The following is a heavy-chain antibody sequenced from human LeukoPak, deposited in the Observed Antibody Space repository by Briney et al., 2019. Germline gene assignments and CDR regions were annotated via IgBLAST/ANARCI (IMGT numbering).Heavy chain of an antibody. CDR3: ARARRQQLVGGFDY. Sequence: SETLSLTCTVSGGSISSGGYYWSWIRQHPGKGLEWIGYIYYSGSTYYNPSLKSRVTISVDTSKNQFSLKLSSVTAADTAVYYCARARRQQLVGGFDYWGQGTLVTVSS. D-gene: IGHD6-13*01. CDR2: IYYSGST. CDR1: GGSISSGGYY. J-gene: IGHJ4*02. V-gene: IGHV4-31*03.